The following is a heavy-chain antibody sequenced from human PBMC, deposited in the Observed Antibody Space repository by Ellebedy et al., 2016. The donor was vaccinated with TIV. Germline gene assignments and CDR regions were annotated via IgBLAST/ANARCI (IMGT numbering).Heavy chain of an antibody. CDR1: GFTFSSYS. V-gene: IGHV3-48*02. D-gene: IGHD3-22*01. Sequence: GESLKISCAASGFTFSSYSMNWVRQAPGKGLEWVSYISSSSSTIYYADSVKGRFTISRDNAKNSLYLQMNSLRDEDTAVYYCARGQPYYYDSSGDGGWGQGTLVTVSS. J-gene: IGHJ4*02. CDR3: ARGQPYYYDSSGDGG. CDR2: ISSSSSTI.